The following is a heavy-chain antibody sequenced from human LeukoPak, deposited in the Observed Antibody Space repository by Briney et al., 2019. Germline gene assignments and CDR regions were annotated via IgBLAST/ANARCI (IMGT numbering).Heavy chain of an antibody. D-gene: IGHD6-19*01. CDR1: GGSISSYY. CDR3: ARLEVAGINDY. V-gene: IGHV4-39*01. CDR2: IYYSGST. Sequence: PSETLSLTCTVSGGSISSYYWGWIRQPPGKGLEWIGSIYYSGSTYYNPSLKSRVTISVDTSKNQFSLKLSSVTAADTAVYYCARLEVAGINDYWGQGTLVTVSS. J-gene: IGHJ4*02.